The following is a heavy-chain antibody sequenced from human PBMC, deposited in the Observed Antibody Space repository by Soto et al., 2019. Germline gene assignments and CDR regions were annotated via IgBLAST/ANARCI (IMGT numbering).Heavy chain of an antibody. CDR2: ISLYSDGT. J-gene: IGHJ5*02. CDR3: ARSSGGVYGIIIEGTNWFAP. D-gene: IGHD3-16*01. CDR1: GYTFSNYG. V-gene: IGHV1-18*01. Sequence: ASVKVSCKTSGYTFSNYGITWVRQAPGQPLEWLGWISLYSDGTNYAQKFQGRVTMTRDTSTSTVYMELRGLTSEDTAVYYCARSSGGVYGIIIEGTNWFAPWGQGTLVTVSS.